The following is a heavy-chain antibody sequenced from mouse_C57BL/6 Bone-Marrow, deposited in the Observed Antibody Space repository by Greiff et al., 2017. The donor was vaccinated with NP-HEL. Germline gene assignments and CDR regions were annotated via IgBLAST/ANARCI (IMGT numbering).Heavy chain of an antibody. D-gene: IGHD1-1*01. V-gene: IGHV1-64*01. J-gene: IGHJ2*01. CDR2: IHPNSGST. CDR3: ARRGLLLRYYFDY. CDR1: GYTFTSYW. Sequence: QVQLQQPGAELVKPGASVKLSCKASGYTFTSYWMHWVKQRPGQGLEWIGMIHPNSGSTNYNEKFKSTATLTVDKSSSTAYMQLSSLTSEDSAVYYCARRGLLLRYYFDYWGQGTTLTVSS.